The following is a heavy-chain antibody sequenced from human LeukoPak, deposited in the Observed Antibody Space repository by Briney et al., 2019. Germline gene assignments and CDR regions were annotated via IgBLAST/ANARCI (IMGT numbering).Heavy chain of an antibody. CDR1: GFTFSSYE. Sequence: PGGSLRLSCAASGFTFSSYEMNWVRQAPGKGLEWVSYISSSGSTIYYADSVKGRFTISRDNAKNSLSLQMNSLRAEATAVYYCARDLRIAAAGTPYLDYWGQGTLVTVSS. D-gene: IGHD6-13*01. CDR3: ARDLRIAAAGTPYLDY. J-gene: IGHJ4*02. CDR2: ISSSGSTI. V-gene: IGHV3-48*03.